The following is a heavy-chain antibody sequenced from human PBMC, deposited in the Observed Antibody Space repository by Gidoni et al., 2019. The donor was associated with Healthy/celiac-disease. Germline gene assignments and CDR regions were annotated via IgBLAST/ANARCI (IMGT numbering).Heavy chain of an antibody. D-gene: IGHD6-13*01. J-gene: IGHJ4*02. V-gene: IGHV4-34*01. CDR1: GGSFSGYY. CDR2: INHSGST. CDR3: AREIYSSSWYPFDY. Sequence: QVQLQQWGAGLLKPSETLSLTCAVYGGSFSGYYWSWIRQPPGKGLEWIGEINHSGSTNYNPSLKSRVTISVDTSKNQFSLKLSSVTAADTAVYYCAREIYSSSWYPFDYWGQGTLVTVSS.